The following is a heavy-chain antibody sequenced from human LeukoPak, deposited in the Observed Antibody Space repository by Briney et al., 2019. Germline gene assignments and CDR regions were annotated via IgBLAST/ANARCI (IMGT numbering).Heavy chain of an antibody. CDR1: GFTFSSYA. CDR3: ARDPSWVRGVIEYYFDY. D-gene: IGHD3-10*01. J-gene: IGHJ4*02. Sequence: GGSLRLSCAASGFTFSSYAMSWVRQAPGKGLEWVSAISGSGGSTYYADSVKGRFTISRDNSKNTLYLQMNSLRAEDTAVYYCARDPSWVRGVIEYYFDYWGQGTLVTVSS. V-gene: IGHV3-23*01. CDR2: ISGSGGST.